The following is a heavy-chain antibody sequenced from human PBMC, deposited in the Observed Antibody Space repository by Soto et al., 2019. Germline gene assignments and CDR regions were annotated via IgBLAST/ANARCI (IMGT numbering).Heavy chain of an antibody. J-gene: IGHJ4*02. V-gene: IGHV3-48*03. D-gene: IGHD6-13*01. CDR3: VRFGGAAAGPGDY. CDR2: ISTSGTTI. Sequence: GGSLRLSCVASEFTFSSYEMNWVRQAPGKGLEWVSHISTSGTTIYYTDSVKGRFTISRDNAKKSLYLQMNSLRAEDTAVYYCVRFGGAAAGPGDYWGQGTLVTVSS. CDR1: EFTFSSYE.